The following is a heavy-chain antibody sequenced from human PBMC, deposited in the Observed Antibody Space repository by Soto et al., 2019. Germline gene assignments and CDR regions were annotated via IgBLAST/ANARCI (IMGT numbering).Heavy chain of an antibody. Sequence: QVQLVQSGAEVKKPGASVKVSCKASGYTFTSYGISWVRQAPGQGLEWMGWISAYNGNTNYAQKLQGRVTMTTDTSTSAAYMELRSLRSDDTAVYYRARVSTTVTRSVTPGMYYYYYGMDVWGQGTTVTVSS. V-gene: IGHV1-18*01. J-gene: IGHJ6*02. CDR2: ISAYNGNT. CDR3: ARVSTTVTRSVTPGMYYYYYGMDV. D-gene: IGHD4-17*01. CDR1: GYTFTSYG.